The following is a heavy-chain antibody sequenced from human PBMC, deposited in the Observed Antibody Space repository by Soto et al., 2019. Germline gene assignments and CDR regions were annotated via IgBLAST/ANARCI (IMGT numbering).Heavy chain of an antibody. Sequence: SVKVSCKASGGTFSSYAISWVRQAPGQGLEWMGGIIPIFGTANYAQKFQGRVTITADESTSTAYMELSSLRSEDTAVYYCARKIEYYYDSSGPLYGTDVWGQGTTVTVSS. V-gene: IGHV1-69*13. J-gene: IGHJ6*02. D-gene: IGHD3-22*01. CDR2: IIPIFGTA. CDR3: ARKIEYYYDSSGPLYGTDV. CDR1: GGTFSSYA.